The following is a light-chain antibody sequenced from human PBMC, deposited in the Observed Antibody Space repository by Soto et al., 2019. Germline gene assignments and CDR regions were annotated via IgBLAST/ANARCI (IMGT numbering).Light chain of an antibody. J-gene: IGKJ4*01. Sequence: IQLTQSPSSLSASVGDSVTITCRASQGIITYLAWYQQKPGKAPNLLIYGSSTLQSGVPLRFSGSGSGTDFTLTINCLQAEDFATYYCQQTRSYPSTFGGGTKVDIK. CDR3: QQTRSYPST. CDR2: GSS. CDR1: QGIITY. V-gene: IGKV1-9*01.